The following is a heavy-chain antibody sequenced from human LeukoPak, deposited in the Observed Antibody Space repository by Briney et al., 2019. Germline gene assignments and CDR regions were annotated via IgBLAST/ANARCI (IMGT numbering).Heavy chain of an antibody. CDR1: GGSISSYY. V-gene: IGHV4-4*07. CDR3: ARYGSGSYYPRSYYYGMDV. J-gene: IGHJ6*02. D-gene: IGHD3-10*01. Sequence: PSETLSLTCTVYGGSISSYYWSWIRQPAGKGLEWIGRIYTSGSTNYNPSLKSRVTMSVDTSKNQFSLKLSSVTAADTAVYYCARYGSGSYYPRSYYYGMDVWGQGTTVTVSS. CDR2: IYTSGST.